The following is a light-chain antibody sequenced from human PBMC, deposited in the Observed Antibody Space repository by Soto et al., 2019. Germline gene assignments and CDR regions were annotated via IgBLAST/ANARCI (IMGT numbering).Light chain of an antibody. CDR1: QSISSY. CDR2: AAS. Sequence: DIQMTQSPSSLSASVGDRVTITCRASQSISSYLHWYQQKPGKAPKLLIYAASSLQSGVPSRFSGSGSGTDFTLTISSLQPEDFATYYGQPSYSTPRTFGQGTKVEIK. V-gene: IGKV1-39*01. J-gene: IGKJ1*01. CDR3: QPSYSTPRT.